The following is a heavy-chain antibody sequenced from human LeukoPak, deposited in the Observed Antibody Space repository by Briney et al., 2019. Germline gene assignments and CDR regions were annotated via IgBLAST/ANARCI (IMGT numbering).Heavy chain of an antibody. Sequence: SETLPLTCTVSGGSISSYYWSWIRQPPGKGLEWIGYIYYSGSTNYNPSLKSRVTISVDTSKNQFSLKLSSVTAADTAVYYCARDNWNYGSSMDVWGQGTTVTVSS. D-gene: IGHD1-7*01. CDR3: ARDNWNYGSSMDV. CDR2: IYYSGST. CDR1: GGSISSYY. J-gene: IGHJ6*02. V-gene: IGHV4-59*01.